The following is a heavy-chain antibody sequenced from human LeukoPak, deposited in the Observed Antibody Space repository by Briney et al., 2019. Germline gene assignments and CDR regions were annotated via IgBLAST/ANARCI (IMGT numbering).Heavy chain of an antibody. D-gene: IGHD6-19*01. Sequence: GGSLRLSCAASGFTFSSYWMHWVRQDPGRGLVWVSRINSDGSSTSYADSVKGRFTISRDNAKNTLYLQMNSLRGEDTAVYYCARDATEYSNGWFPSDWGQGTLATVSS. CDR3: ARDATEYSNGWFPSD. V-gene: IGHV3-74*01. CDR1: GFTFSSYW. J-gene: IGHJ4*02. CDR2: INSDGSST.